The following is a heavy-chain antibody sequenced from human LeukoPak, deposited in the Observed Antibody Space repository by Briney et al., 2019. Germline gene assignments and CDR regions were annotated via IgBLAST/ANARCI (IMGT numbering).Heavy chain of an antibody. CDR3: AKDRTGEYYFDY. V-gene: IGHV3-9*01. D-gene: IGHD7-27*01. CDR2: ISWNSGSI. Sequence: PGRSLRLSCAASGFTFDDYAMHWVRQAPGKGLEWVSGISWNSGSIGYADSVKGRFTISRDNAKNSLYLQMNSLRAEDTALYYCAKDRTGEYYFDYWGQGTLVTVSS. J-gene: IGHJ4*02. CDR1: GFTFDDYA.